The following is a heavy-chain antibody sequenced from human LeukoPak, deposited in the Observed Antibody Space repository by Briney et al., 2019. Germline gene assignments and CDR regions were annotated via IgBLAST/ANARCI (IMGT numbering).Heavy chain of an antibody. J-gene: IGHJ4*02. V-gene: IGHV3-23*01. Sequence: GGSLRLSCAASGFTFSSYGMSWVRQAPGKGLEWVSAISGSGGSTYYADSVKGRFTISRDNSKNTLYLQMNSLRAEDTAVYYCAKALKMSYSGLDYWGQGTLVTVSS. CDR3: AKALKMSYSGLDY. D-gene: IGHD3-10*01. CDR2: ISGSGGST. CDR1: GFTFSSYG.